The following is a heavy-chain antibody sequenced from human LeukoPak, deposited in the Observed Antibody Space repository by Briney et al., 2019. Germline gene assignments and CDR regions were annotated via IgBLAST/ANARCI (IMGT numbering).Heavy chain of an antibody. CDR3: ARVTGYMIEDYFDY. J-gene: IGHJ4*02. D-gene: IGHD3-22*01. CDR2: IYYSGST. Sequence: SETLSLTCTVSGGSISSYYCNWIRQPPGKGLECIGYIYYSGSTNYKPSLKSRVTISVETSKNQFSLKLRSVTAADTAVYYCARVTGYMIEDYFDYWGQGTLVTVSS. V-gene: IGHV4-59*01. CDR1: GGSISSYY.